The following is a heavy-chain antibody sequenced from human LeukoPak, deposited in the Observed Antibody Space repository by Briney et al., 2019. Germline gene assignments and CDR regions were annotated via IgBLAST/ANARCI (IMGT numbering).Heavy chain of an antibody. CDR3: ARDVPITMIVVVSYYLDY. D-gene: IGHD3-22*01. Sequence: GGSLRLSCAASGFTFSSYWMSWGRQAPGKGLEWVANIKQDGSAKYYVDSVKGRFTISRDNAKNSLYLQMNSLRAEDTAVYYCARDVPITMIVVVSYYLDYWGQGTLVTVSS. V-gene: IGHV3-7*01. CDR1: GFTFSSYW. CDR2: IKQDGSAK. J-gene: IGHJ4*02.